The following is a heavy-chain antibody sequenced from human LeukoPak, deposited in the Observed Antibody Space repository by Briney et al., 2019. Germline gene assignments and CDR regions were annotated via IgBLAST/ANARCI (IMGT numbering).Heavy chain of an antibody. CDR1: GGTFSSYA. D-gene: IGHD3-22*01. Sequence: SVKVSCKASGGTFSSYAISWVRQAPGQGLEWMGGIIPIFGTANYAQKFQGRVTITTDESTSTAYMELSSLRFEDTAVYYCARSNTYYYDSSGYYADYWGQGTLVTVSS. J-gene: IGHJ4*02. CDR3: ARSNTYYYDSSGYYADY. CDR2: IIPIFGTA. V-gene: IGHV1-69*05.